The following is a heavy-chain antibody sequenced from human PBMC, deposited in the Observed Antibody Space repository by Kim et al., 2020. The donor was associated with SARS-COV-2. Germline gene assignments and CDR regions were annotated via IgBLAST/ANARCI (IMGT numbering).Heavy chain of an antibody. D-gene: IGHD1-26*01. V-gene: IGHV4-4*02. J-gene: IGHJ5*02. Sequence: NRGNWWTWARQPPGKGLEGIGEIYRSGGTAYTPSLRSRVPISVGKSKNHFSLNLSSVTAADTAVYYGARLNSDSGKYFWFDPWGQGTL. CDR3: ARLNSDSGKYFWFDP. CDR2: IYRSGGT. CDR1: NRGNW.